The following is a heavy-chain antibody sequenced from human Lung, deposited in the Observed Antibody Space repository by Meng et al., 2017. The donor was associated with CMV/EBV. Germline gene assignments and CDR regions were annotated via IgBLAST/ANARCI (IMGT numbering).Heavy chain of an antibody. CDR3: TSLVQLDSTVTKND. CDR1: GFTFSGVA. Sequence: GEXXRPSCAASGFTFSGVAMHWVRQASGKGLEWVGRIRSNANSYATAYAASVKGRFTISRDESTNTAYLQMNSMKTEDADVYDCTSLVQLDSTVTKNDWGQGNXVTVSS. V-gene: IGHV3-73*01. J-gene: IGHJ4*02. CDR2: IRSNANSYAT. D-gene: IGHD4-17*01.